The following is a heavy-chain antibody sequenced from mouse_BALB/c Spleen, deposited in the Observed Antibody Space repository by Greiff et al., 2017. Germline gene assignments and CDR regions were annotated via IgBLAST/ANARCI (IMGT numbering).Heavy chain of an antibody. D-gene: IGHD1-1*01. Sequence: EVQLVESGGGLVKPGGSLKLSCAASGFTFSSYAMSWVRQSPEKRLEWVAEISSGGSYTYYPDTVTGRFTISRDNAKNTLYLEMSSLRSEDTAMYYCARESTVVAPYYYAMDYWGQGTSVTVSS. CDR3: ARESTVVAPYYYAMDY. J-gene: IGHJ4*01. CDR1: GFTFSSYA. CDR2: ISSGGSYT. V-gene: IGHV5-9-4*01.